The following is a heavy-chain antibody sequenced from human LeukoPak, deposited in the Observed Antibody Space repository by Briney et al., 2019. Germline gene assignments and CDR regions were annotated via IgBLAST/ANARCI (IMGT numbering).Heavy chain of an antibody. V-gene: IGHV3-7*01. D-gene: IGHD6-6*01. CDR1: GFTLNNYW. CDR3: ARGDSSSKIDY. Sequence: GGSLRLSCAASGFTLNNYWMNWVRQAPGKGQEWVANIWEDGSQKYYVDSVKGRFTISRDNAKNSLYLQMNSLRAEDTAVYYCARGDSSSKIDYWGQGTLVTVSS. J-gene: IGHJ4*02. CDR2: IWEDGSQK.